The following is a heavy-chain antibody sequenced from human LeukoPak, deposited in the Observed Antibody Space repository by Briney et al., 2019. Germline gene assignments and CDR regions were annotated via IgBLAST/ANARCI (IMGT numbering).Heavy chain of an antibody. Sequence: NSMSWVRQAPGKGLEWVSFIYSDNTHYSDSVKGRFTISRDNSKNTLYLQMNSLRAEDTAVYYCAKDRLRYYYGSGSTFDYWGQGTLVTVSS. V-gene: IGHV3-66*03. CDR1: NS. CDR3: AKDRLRYYYGSGSTFDY. D-gene: IGHD3-10*01. J-gene: IGHJ4*02. CDR2: IYSDNT.